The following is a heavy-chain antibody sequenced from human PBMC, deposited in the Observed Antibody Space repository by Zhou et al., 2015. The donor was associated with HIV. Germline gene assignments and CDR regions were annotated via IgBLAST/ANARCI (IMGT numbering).Heavy chain of an antibody. CDR1: GYSFTTFH. V-gene: IGHV1-69*06. CDR3: ARDRGGARPDWRYFDL. CDR2: IIPIFGTV. J-gene: IGHJ2*01. Sequence: QVQLVQSGAEVKKPGASVKISCKASGYSFTTFHMRWVRQAPGQGLEWMGAIIPIFGTVKYAQRFQGRVTLTADRSTNTAYMEMRSLRSEDTAVYYCARDRGGARPDWRYFDLWGRGTLVSVSS. D-gene: IGHD3-16*01.